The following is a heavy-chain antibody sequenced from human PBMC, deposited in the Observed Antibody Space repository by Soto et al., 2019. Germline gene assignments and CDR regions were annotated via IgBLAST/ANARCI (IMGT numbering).Heavy chain of an antibody. Sequence: GSLRLSCAASGFTFSNYGMSWVRQAPGKGLEWVSTIRGNGANRYYADSVKGRFTISRDNSKNTLYLQMDSLRAEDTAVYYCAKTPHSSGWDYYFDYWGQGTLVTVSS. CDR1: GFTFSNYG. CDR3: AKTPHSSGWDYYFDY. J-gene: IGHJ4*02. CDR2: IRGNGANR. V-gene: IGHV3-23*01. D-gene: IGHD6-19*01.